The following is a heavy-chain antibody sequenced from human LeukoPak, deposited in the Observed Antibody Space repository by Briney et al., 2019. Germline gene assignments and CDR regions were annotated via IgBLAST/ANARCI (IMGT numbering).Heavy chain of an antibody. J-gene: IGHJ1*01. CDR2: IYYSGST. CDR3: ARSPDMRVPATLSAEYFHH. Sequence: NPPETLSLTCTVSGGSISSGGYYWSWIRQHPGKGLEWIGYIYYSGSTYYNPSLKSRVTISVDTSKNQFSLKLSSVTAADTAVYYCARSPDMRVPATLSAEYFHHWGQGTLVTVSS. D-gene: IGHD2-15*01. CDR1: GGSISSGGYY. V-gene: IGHV4-31*03.